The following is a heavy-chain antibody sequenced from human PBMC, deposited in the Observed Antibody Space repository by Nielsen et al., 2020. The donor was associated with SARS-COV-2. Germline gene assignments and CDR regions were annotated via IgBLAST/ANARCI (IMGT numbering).Heavy chain of an antibody. D-gene: IGHD6-13*01. J-gene: IGHJ4*02. CDR2: IDPSDSYT. V-gene: IGHV5-10-1*01. CDR1: GYSFTSYW. Sequence: GESLKISCQGSGYSFTSYWISWVRQMPGKGLEWMGRIDPSDSYTNYSPSFQGHVTISADKSISTAYLQWSSLKASDTAMYYCARSPGSSWSIDYWGQGTLVTVSS. CDR3: ARSPGSSWSIDY.